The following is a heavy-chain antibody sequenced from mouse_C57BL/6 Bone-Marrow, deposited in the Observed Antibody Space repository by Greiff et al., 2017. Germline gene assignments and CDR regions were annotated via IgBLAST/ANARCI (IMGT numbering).Heavy chain of an antibody. Sequence: EVQLQQSGPELVKPGASVKISCKASGYSFTDYNMNWVKQSNGKSLEWIGVINPNYGTTSYNQKFKGKATLTVDQSSSTAYMQLNSLTSEDSAVYDCARSTTVVATRVWYFDDWGQGTTLTVAS. CDR3: ARSTTVVATRVWYFDD. CDR1: GYSFTDYN. CDR2: INPNYGTT. D-gene: IGHD1-1*01. V-gene: IGHV1-39*01. J-gene: IGHJ2*01.